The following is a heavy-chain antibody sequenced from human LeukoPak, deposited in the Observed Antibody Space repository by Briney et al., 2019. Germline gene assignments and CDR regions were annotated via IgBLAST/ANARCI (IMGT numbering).Heavy chain of an antibody. J-gene: IGHJ4*02. Sequence: ASVKVSCKASGGTFSSYAISWVRQAPGQGLEWMGGIIPIFGTANYAQKFQGRVTMTRDTSTSTVYMELSSLRSEDTAVYYCARRRSGYLALDYWGQGTLVTVSS. CDR2: IIPIFGTA. D-gene: IGHD3-3*01. V-gene: IGHV1-69*05. CDR1: GGTFSSYA. CDR3: ARRRSGYLALDY.